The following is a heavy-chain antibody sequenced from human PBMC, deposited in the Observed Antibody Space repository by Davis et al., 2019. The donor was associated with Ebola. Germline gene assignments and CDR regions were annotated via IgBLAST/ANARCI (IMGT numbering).Heavy chain of an antibody. CDR1: GFTFSDYY. Sequence: GESLKISCAASGFTFSDYYMSWIRQAPGKGLEWVSYISSSGSTIYYADSVKGRFTISRDNAKNSLYLQMNSLRAEDTAVYYCARAGGWRRYYYYYGMDVWGQGTTVTVSS. CDR2: ISSSGSTI. V-gene: IGHV3-11*04. CDR3: ARAGGWRRYYYYYGMDV. D-gene: IGHD1-26*01. J-gene: IGHJ6*02.